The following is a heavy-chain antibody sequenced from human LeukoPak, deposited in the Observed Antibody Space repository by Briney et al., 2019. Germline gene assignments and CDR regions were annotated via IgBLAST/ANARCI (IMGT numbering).Heavy chain of an antibody. J-gene: IGHJ4*02. CDR3: AKDMGSGWYRANFDY. Sequence: SGGSLRLSCAASGFTFSSYSMNWVRQAPGKGLEWVSSISSSSSYIYYADSVKGRFTISRDNAKNSLYLQMNSLRAEDTAVYYCAKDMGSGWYRANFDYWGQGTLVTVSS. CDR1: GFTFSSYS. V-gene: IGHV3-21*01. D-gene: IGHD6-19*01. CDR2: ISSSSSYI.